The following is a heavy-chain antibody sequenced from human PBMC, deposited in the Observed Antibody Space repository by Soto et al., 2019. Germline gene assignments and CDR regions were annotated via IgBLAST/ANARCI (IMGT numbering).Heavy chain of an antibody. D-gene: IGHD2-15*01. CDR3: ARSRDLLGYCSGGSCPLDY. V-gene: IGHV1-18*01. Sequence: ASVKVSCKASGYTFTSYGISWVRQAPGQGLEWMGWISAYNGNTNYAQKLQGRVTMTTDTSTSTAYMELRSLRSDDTAVYYCARSRDLLGYCSGGSCPLDYWGQGTLVTVSS. J-gene: IGHJ4*02. CDR1: GYTFTSYG. CDR2: ISAYNGNT.